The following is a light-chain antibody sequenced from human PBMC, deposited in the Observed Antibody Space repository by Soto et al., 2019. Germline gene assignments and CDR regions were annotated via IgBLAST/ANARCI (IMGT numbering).Light chain of an antibody. CDR2: ATS. J-gene: IGKJ5*01. CDR3: QQLNSYPIT. V-gene: IGKV1-39*01. Sequence: DIQVTQSPSSLSASVGDRVTMTCRASQYIGKYLNWYQQKPGRAPKLLIYATSSLRSGVPSRFSGGGSGTDFTLTISSLQPEDFATYYCQQLNSYPITFGQGTRLEI. CDR1: QYIGKY.